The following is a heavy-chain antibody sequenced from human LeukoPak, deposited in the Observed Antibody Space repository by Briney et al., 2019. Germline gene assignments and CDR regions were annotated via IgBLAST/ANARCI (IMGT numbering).Heavy chain of an antibody. Sequence: GRSLRLSCAASGFTFSSYAMHWVRQAPGKGLEWVAVISYDGSNKYYADSVKGRFTISRDNSKNTLYLQMNSLRAEDTAVYYCASWDSRGSTLGYWGQGTLVTVSS. CDR1: GFTFSSYA. J-gene: IGHJ4*02. CDR3: ASWDSRGSTLGY. CDR2: ISYDGSNK. V-gene: IGHV3-30*01. D-gene: IGHD3-22*01.